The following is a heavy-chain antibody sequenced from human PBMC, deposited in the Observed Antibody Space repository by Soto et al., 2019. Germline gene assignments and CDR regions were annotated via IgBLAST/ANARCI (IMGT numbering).Heavy chain of an antibody. CDR3: ARYSPGGTHYGMDV. Sequence: SCKASGGTFSSYAISWVRQAPGQGLEWMGGIIPIFGTANYAQKFQGRVTITADKSTSTAYMELSSLRSEDTAVYYCARYSPGGTHYGMDVWGQGTTVTVSS. D-gene: IGHD3-16*01. V-gene: IGHV1-69*06. CDR1: GGTFSSYA. CDR2: IIPIFGTA. J-gene: IGHJ6*02.